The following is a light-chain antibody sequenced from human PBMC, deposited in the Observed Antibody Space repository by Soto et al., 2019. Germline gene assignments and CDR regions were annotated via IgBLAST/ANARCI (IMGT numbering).Light chain of an antibody. CDR3: SSYTGSSVV. J-gene: IGLJ2*01. V-gene: IGLV2-14*03. CDR1: SSDIGGYNY. CDR2: AVT. Sequence: QSVLTQPASVSGSPRQSITISCTGTSSDIGGYNYVSWYQQHPGKAPKLMIFAVTNRPSGVSDRFSGSKSGNTASLTISGLQAEDEADYYCSSYTGSSVVFGGGTKVTVL.